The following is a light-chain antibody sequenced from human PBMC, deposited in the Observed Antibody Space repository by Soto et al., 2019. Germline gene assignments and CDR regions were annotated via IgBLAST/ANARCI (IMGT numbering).Light chain of an antibody. V-gene: IGLV1-47*01. CDR1: SSNIGSNY. CDR2: RNT. CDR3: ATWDDSLSGRGV. J-gene: IGLJ3*02. Sequence: QSVLTQPPPASGTPGQRVTISCSGSSSNIGSNYVYWYQQLPGTAPKLLIYRNTQRPSGVPDRFSGSKSGTSASLAISRLRSEDEADYYCATWDDSLSGRGVFGGGTKLTVL.